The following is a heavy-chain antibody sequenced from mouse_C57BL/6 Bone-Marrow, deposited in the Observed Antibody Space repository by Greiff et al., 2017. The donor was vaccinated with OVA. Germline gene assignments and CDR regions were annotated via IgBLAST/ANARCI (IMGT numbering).Heavy chain of an antibody. V-gene: IGHV2-5*01. J-gene: IGHJ4*01. D-gene: IGHD1-1*01. CDR1: GFSLTSYG. Sequence: QVQLQQSGPGLVQPSQSLSITCTVSGFSLTSYGVHWVRQSPGKGLEWLGVIWRGGSTDYNAAFMSRLSITKDNSKSQVFFKMNSLQADDTAIYYSAKNSKVAAYYCAMDYWGQGTTVTVSS. CDR2: IWRGGST. CDR3: AKNSKVAAYYCAMDY.